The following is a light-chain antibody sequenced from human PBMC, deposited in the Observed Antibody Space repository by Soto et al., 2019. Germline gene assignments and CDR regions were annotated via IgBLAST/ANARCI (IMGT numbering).Light chain of an antibody. J-gene: IGKJ3*01. V-gene: IGKV1-5*01. Sequence: DIQMTQSPYTLSASVGDRVTITCRASQSISYWLAWYQQKPGKVPKVLIYDASSLGSGVPSRFRGSGSGTEFTLTISSLQPDDSATYYCQQYNTYSKTFGPGTKVDIK. CDR3: QQYNTYSKT. CDR2: DAS. CDR1: QSISYW.